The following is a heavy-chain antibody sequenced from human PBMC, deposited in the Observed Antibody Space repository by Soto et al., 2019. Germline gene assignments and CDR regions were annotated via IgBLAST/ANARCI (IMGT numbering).Heavy chain of an antibody. Sequence: SETLSLTCTVSGGSISSSSYYWGWIRQPPGKGLEWIGSIYYSGSTYYNPSLKSRVTISVDTSKNQFSLKLSSVTAAGTAVYSCARVSCSGGSCYFWRYNWFDPWGQGTLVTVSS. D-gene: IGHD2-15*01. CDR2: IYYSGST. V-gene: IGHV4-39*07. CDR3: ARVSCSGGSCYFWRYNWFDP. J-gene: IGHJ5*02. CDR1: GGSISSSSYY.